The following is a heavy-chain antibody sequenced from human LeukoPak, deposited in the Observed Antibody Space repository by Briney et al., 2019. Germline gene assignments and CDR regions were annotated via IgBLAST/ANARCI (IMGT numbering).Heavy chain of an antibody. D-gene: IGHD6-13*01. Sequence: QPGGSLRLSCAASGFTFGSYVMNWVRQAPGKGLEWVSAISGSGTSTNYADSVKGRFTISRDNSKNTLYLRMNSLRAEDTAVYYCAKGYSSTWYCYFDYWGQGTLVTVSS. J-gene: IGHJ4*02. CDR3: AKGYSSTWYCYFDY. CDR1: GFTFGSYV. CDR2: ISGSGTST. V-gene: IGHV3-23*01.